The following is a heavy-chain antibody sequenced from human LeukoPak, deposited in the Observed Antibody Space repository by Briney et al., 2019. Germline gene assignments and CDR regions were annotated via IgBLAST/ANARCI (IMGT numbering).Heavy chain of an antibody. J-gene: IGHJ5*02. D-gene: IGHD6-19*01. CDR3: AKTRAVAGRSPDWFDP. CDR2: ISGSGGST. CDR1: GFTFSSYA. V-gene: IGHV3-23*01. Sequence: GGSLRLSCAASGFTFSSYAMSWVRQAPGKGLEWVSAISGSGGSTYYADSVKGRFTISSDNSKNTLYLQMNSLRAEDTAVYYCAKTRAVAGRSPDWFDPWGQGTLVTVSS.